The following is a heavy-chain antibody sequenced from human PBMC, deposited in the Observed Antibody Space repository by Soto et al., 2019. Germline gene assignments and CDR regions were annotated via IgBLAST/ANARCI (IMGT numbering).Heavy chain of an antibody. V-gene: IGHV4-30-4*01. CDR1: GGSINNNYYY. CDR2: VYYSGSS. Sequence: QLQESGPGLVKPSQTLSLTCSVSGGSINNNYYYWSWIRQTPEKGLEWIAYVYYSGSSDYIPSLKSRLSMSIDKSKNQVHLKLNSVTAADTATSYCARMSYFYDKWYFDLWGRGTLVTVSS. CDR3: ARMSYFYDKWYFDL. J-gene: IGHJ2*01. D-gene: IGHD3-22*01.